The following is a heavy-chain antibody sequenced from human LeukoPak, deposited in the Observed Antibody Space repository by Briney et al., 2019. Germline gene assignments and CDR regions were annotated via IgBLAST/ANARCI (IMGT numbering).Heavy chain of an antibody. CDR2: INGDGRDK. J-gene: IGHJ4*02. CDR1: GFTLSSYA. Sequence: GGSLRLSCAASGFTLSSYAMNWVRQAPGKGLEWVANINGDGRDKYYVGSVRGRFTISRDNADNALYLQMNSLRGDDTALYYCARGVDSAIDWWGQGTLVTVSS. CDR3: ARGVDSAIDW. V-gene: IGHV3-7*01. D-gene: IGHD3-9*01.